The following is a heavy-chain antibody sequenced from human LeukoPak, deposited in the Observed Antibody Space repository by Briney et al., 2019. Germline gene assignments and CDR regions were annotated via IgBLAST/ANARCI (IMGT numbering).Heavy chain of an antibody. Sequence: PGGSLRLSCAASGFTFSTYSMNWARQAPGKGLEWVSIITGSSTYTQYAGSVKGRFTISRDNAKNSLYLQMNSLRAEDTAVYYCAAYSSLDYWGQGTLVTVSS. V-gene: IGHV3-21*01. CDR1: GFTFSTYS. D-gene: IGHD2-15*01. CDR2: ITGSSTYT. J-gene: IGHJ4*02. CDR3: AAYSSLDY.